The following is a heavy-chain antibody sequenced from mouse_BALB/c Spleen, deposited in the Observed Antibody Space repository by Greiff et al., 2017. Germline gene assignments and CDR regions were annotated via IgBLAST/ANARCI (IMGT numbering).Heavy chain of an antibody. V-gene: IGHV5-6-4*01. D-gene: IGHD2-4*01. J-gene: IGHJ3*01. CDR1: GFTFSSYT. CDR3: TRDGDYDYDGRFAY. Sequence: EVKVEESGGGLVKPGGSLKLSCAASGFTFSSYTMSWVRQTPEKRLEWVATISSGGSYTYYPDSVKGRFTISRDNAKNTLYLQMSSLKSEDTAMYYCTRDGDYDYDGRFAYWGQGTLVTVSA. CDR2: ISSGGSYT.